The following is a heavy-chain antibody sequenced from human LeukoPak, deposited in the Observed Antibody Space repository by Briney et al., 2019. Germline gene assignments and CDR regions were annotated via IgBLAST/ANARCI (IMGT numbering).Heavy chain of an antibody. D-gene: IGHD2-2*01. CDR1: VYTLTELS. V-gene: IGHV1-24*01. CDR2: FDPEDGET. Sequence: ASVKVSCKVSVYTLTELSMHWVRQPPAKGRAGMGGFDPEDGETICAQEFQGRVTMTEHTSTDTAYMELRSLRSEDTAVYYCATVRYCSSTSCFSFGYWGQGTLVTVSS. CDR3: ATVRYCSSTSCFSFGY. J-gene: IGHJ4*02.